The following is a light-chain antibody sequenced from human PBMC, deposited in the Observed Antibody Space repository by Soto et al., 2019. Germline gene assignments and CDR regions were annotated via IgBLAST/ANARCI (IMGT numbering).Light chain of an antibody. CDR3: QSYDSSLNRV. CDR1: SSNIGANYD. V-gene: IGLV1-40*01. CDR2: XDN. Sequence: QSVLXQPPSXSGAPGQRXTISXTGSSSNIGANYDVHWYRQVPGTAPKLXXXXDNNRPSGVADRFSGSKSGTSASLAITRLQAEDEADYYCQSYDSSLNRVFGTGTKLTVL. J-gene: IGLJ1*01.